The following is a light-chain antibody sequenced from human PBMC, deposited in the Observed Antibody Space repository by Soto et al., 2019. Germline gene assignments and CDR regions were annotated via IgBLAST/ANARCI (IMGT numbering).Light chain of an antibody. CDR1: SSDVGAYNY. CDR3: QSYDNSLSVYV. CDR2: EVS. V-gene: IGLV2-14*01. J-gene: IGLJ1*01. Sequence: QSALTQPASVSGSPGQSITISCTGTSSDVGAYNYVSWYQQHPGKAPKLMIYEVSNRPSGVSNRFSGSKSGNTASLTISGLQAEDEADYYCQSYDNSLSVYVFGTGTKLTVL.